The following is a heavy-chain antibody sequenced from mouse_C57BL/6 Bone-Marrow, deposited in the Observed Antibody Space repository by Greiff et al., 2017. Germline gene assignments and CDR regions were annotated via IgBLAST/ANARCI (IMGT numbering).Heavy chain of an antibody. CDR3: ACLLWLRRAWFAY. V-gene: IGHV1-82*01. J-gene: IGHJ3*01. CDR2: IYPGDGDT. CDR1: GYAFSSSW. D-gene: IGHD2-2*01. Sequence: VKLVESGPELVKPGASVKISCKASGYAFSSSWMNWVKQRPGKGLEWIGRIYPGDGDTNYNGKFKGKATLTADKSSSTVYMQLSSLASEDSAVYFCACLLWLRRAWFAYWGQGTLVTVSA.